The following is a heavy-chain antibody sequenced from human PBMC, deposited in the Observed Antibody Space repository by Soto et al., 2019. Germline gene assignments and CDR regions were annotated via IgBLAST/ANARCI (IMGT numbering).Heavy chain of an antibody. Sequence: ASVKVSCKASGYTFTSYAMHWVRQAPGQRLEWMGWINAGNGNTKYSQKFQGRVTITRDTSASTAYMELSSLRSEDTAVYYCARDYFDFWSGYFDYWGQGTLVTVSS. CDR3: ARDYFDFWSGYFDY. V-gene: IGHV1-3*01. J-gene: IGHJ4*02. CDR2: INAGNGNT. CDR1: GYTFTSYA. D-gene: IGHD3-3*01.